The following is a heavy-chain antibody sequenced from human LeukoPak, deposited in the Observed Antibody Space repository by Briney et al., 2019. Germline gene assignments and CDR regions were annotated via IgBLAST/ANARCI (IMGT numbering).Heavy chain of an antibody. CDR1: GFTFSSYA. J-gene: IGHJ5*02. Sequence: GRSLRLSCAASGFTFSSYAMHWVRQAPGKGLEWVAVISYDGSNKYYADSVKGRFTISRDNSKNTLYLQMNSLRAEDTAVYYCAKGSVSSVHNNWFDPWGQGTLVTVSS. CDR2: ISYDGSNK. D-gene: IGHD5/OR15-5a*01. V-gene: IGHV3-30-3*01. CDR3: AKGSVSSVHNNWFDP.